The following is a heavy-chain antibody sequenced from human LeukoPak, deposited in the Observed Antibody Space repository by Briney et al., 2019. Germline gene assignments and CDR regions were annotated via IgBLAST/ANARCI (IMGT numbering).Heavy chain of an antibody. CDR2: IKKKGSKK. Sequence: SGGSLRLSCAASGFTFSSYWMSWVRQAPGKGLEWVANIKKKGSKKYYVDSVKGRFTISRDKAKNTLYLQTNSLTAEDTAVYCCERYTSSGGFDYWGQGTLVSVSS. D-gene: IGHD6-25*01. J-gene: IGHJ4*02. CDR1: GFTFSSYW. CDR3: ERYTSSGGFDY. V-gene: IGHV3-7*04.